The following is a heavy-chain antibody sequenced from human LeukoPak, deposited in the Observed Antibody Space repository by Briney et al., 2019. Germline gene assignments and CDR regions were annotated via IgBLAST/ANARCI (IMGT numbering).Heavy chain of an antibody. J-gene: IGHJ4*02. D-gene: IGHD5-24*01. CDR1: GFTFSNYV. CDR2: ISGSGGNI. V-gene: IGHV3-23*01. CDR3: AKEGRSLQTY. Sequence: PGGSLRLSCVASGFTFSNYVMSWVRQAPGKGLEWVSTISGSGGNIFYADSVKGRLTISRDNSKNTLYLQMNSLRVDDTAVYYCAKEGRSLQTYWGQGTLVTVSS.